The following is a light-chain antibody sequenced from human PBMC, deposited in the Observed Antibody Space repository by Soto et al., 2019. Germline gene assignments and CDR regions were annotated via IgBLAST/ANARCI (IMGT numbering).Light chain of an antibody. J-gene: IGKJ4*01. CDR2: AAS. V-gene: IGKV1-39*01. Sequence: DIQMTQSPSSLSASVGDRVTITCRASQSIRSYLNWYQQKPGKAPKLLIYAASSLQSGVPSRFSGSGSGTDFTLTISSLQPEDFATYYCQQSYSTHALTFGGGTKVEIK. CDR3: QQSYSTHALT. CDR1: QSIRSY.